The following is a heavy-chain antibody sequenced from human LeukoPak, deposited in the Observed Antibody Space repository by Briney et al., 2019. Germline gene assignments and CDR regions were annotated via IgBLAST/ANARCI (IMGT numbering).Heavy chain of an antibody. D-gene: IGHD6-13*01. CDR1: GFTFSSYA. J-gene: IGHJ4*02. CDR2: ISGSGGST. Sequence: GGSLSLFCAASGFTFSSYAMSWLRQAPGKGREGVSTISGSGGSTYYVDSVKARFTISRDNSKNTLYLQMNSLRAEDTAVYYCAKHRLMGSSWYYLDYWGQGTLVTVSS. CDR3: AKHRLMGSSWYYLDY. V-gene: IGHV3-23*01.